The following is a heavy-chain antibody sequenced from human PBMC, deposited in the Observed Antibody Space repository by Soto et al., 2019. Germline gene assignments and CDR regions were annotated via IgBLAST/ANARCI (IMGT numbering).Heavy chain of an antibody. J-gene: IGHJ4*02. V-gene: IGHV4-39*01. CDR3: ASTYYYDSSGYYYMQN. Sequence: QLQLQESGPGLVKPSETLSLTCTVSGGSISSSSYYWGWIRQPPGKGLEWIGAIYYSGKTYYNPSLKSRVTISVDTSQIQFSLKLSSVTAADTAVYYCASTYYYDSSGYYYMQNWGQGTLVTVSS. CDR1: GGSISSSSYY. D-gene: IGHD3-22*01. CDR2: IYYSGKT.